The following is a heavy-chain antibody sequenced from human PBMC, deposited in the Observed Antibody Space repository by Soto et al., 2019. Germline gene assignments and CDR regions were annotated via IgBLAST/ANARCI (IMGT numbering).Heavy chain of an antibody. J-gene: IGHJ4*02. V-gene: IGHV4-39*01. CDR3: ARQGSYYTLYYFDY. D-gene: IGHD1-26*01. CDR1: GGSISSSSYY. CDR2: IYYSGST. Sequence: QLQLQESGPGLVKPSETLSLTCTVSGGSISSSSYYWGWIRQPPGKGLVWIGSIYYSGSTYYNPSLTSRVTICVDTSKNQCSPKLRSVTAADTAVYYCARQGSYYTLYYFDYRGQRTLVTVS.